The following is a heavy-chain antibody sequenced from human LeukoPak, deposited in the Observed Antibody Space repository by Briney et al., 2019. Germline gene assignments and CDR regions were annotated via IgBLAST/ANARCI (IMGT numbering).Heavy chain of an antibody. Sequence: QSGGSLRLSCAASGFTVSNSYMSWVRQAPGKGLERVSVLYSGGGAYYTDSVRGRFTISRDSSKNTLYLQMNSLRADDTAVYYCVGQTHKDYWGQGTLVTVSS. V-gene: IGHV3-53*01. CDR1: GFTVSNSY. CDR2: LYSGGGA. CDR3: VGQTHKDY. J-gene: IGHJ4*02.